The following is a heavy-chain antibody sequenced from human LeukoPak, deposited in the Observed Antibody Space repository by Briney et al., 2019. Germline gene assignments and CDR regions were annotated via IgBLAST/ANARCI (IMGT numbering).Heavy chain of an antibody. D-gene: IGHD3/OR15-3a*01. CDR3: ARQTGSGLFILP. CDR1: GVSISSSNSY. J-gene: IGHJ1*01. V-gene: IGHV4-39*01. CDR2: IYYSGNT. Sequence: SETLSLTCTVSGVSISSSNSYWGWIRQPPGKGLEWIGSIYYSGNTYYNASLKGQVSTSIDTSKNQFSLRLTSVTAADTAVYYCARQTGSGLFILPGGQGTLVTVSS.